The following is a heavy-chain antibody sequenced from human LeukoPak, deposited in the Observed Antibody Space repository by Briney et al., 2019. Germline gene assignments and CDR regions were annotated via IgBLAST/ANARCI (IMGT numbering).Heavy chain of an antibody. CDR1: DGSISSSSYY. CDR3: ASTVRDGYNPPSFDY. V-gene: IGHV4-39*01. Sequence: SETLSLTCTVSDGSISSSSYYWGWIRQPPGKGLEWIGSIYYSGSTYYNPSLKSRVTISVDTSKNQFSLKLSSVTAADTAVYYCASTVRDGYNPPSFDYWGQGTLVTVSS. CDR2: IYYSGST. J-gene: IGHJ4*02. D-gene: IGHD5-24*01.